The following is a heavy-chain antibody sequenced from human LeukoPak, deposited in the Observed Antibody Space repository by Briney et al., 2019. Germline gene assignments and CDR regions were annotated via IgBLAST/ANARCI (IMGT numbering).Heavy chain of an antibody. D-gene: IGHD3-10*01. CDR2: INSDGSST. Sequence: GGSLRLSCAASGFTFSSYWMHWVRQAPGKGLVWVSRINSDGSSTTYADSVKGRFTISRDNAKNTLYLHMDSLRAEDTAVYYCARVYGSPLYSNNYMDVWAKGPRSPSP. J-gene: IGHJ6*03. CDR1: GFTFSSYW. V-gene: IGHV3-74*01. CDR3: ARVYGSPLYSNNYMDV.